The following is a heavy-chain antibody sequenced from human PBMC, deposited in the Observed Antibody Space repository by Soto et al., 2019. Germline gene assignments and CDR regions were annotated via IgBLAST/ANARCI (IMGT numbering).Heavy chain of an antibody. J-gene: IGHJ4*02. V-gene: IGHV3-23*01. CDR2: ISAGGGST. Sequence: EVQLLESGGGLLQPGGSLRLSCAASGFSFSSKDINWVRQAPGKGLEWVSTISAGGGSTHYADTVKGRFTISRDNSKNTLYLQMNSLRVEDTAVYYCAKSGSYVGSSIDYWGQGTLVTVSS. CDR3: AKSGSYVGSSIDY. CDR1: GFSFSSKD. D-gene: IGHD2-21*01.